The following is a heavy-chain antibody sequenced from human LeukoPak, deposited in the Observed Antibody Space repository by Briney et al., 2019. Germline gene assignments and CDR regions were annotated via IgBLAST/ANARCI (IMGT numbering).Heavy chain of an antibody. V-gene: IGHV4-4*09. CDR2: IYTSGST. CDR1: GGSISSYY. CDR3: ARLKVGCSSTSCYYMDV. J-gene: IGHJ6*03. D-gene: IGHD2-2*01. Sequence: SETLSLTCTVPGGSISSYYWSWIRQPPGKGLEWIGYIYTSGSTNYNPSLKSRVTISVDTSKNQFSLKLSSVTAADTAVYYCARLKVGCSSTSCYYMDVWGKGTTVTVSS.